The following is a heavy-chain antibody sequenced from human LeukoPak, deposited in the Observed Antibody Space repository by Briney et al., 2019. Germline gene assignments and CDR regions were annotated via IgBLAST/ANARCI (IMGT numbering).Heavy chain of an antibody. V-gene: IGHV3-23*01. Sequence: GGSLRLSCAASGFTFGSYAMSWVRQAPGQGLEWVSSISSSGIGTYYADSVKGRFTISRDNSKNTLYLQMNSLRAEDTAVYYRARDYHSDGGSWFDPWGQGTLVTVSS. J-gene: IGHJ5*02. CDR1: GFTFGSYA. CDR2: ISSSGIGT. CDR3: ARDYHSDGGSWFDP. D-gene: IGHD3-16*01.